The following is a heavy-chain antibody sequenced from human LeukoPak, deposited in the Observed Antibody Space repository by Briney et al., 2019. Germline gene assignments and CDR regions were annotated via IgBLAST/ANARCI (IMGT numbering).Heavy chain of an antibody. CDR2: INPNSGGT. V-gene: IGHV1-2*04. Sequence: GASVKVSCKASGYTFTGYYMHWVRQAPGQGLEWMGWINPNSGGTNYAQKFQGWVTMTRDTSTSTAYMELSRLRSDDTAVYYCARAPYYYGSGSYYNESSWFDPWGQGTLVTVPS. CDR1: GYTFTGYY. J-gene: IGHJ5*02. CDR3: ARAPYYYGSGSYYNESSWFDP. D-gene: IGHD3-10*01.